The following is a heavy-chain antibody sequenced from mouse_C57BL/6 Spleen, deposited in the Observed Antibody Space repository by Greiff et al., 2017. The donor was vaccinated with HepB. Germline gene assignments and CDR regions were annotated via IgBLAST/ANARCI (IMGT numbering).Heavy chain of an antibody. D-gene: IGHD2-4*01. CDR3: ARVYYDYPYYYAMDY. CDR1: GFTFSSYA. J-gene: IGHJ4*01. CDR2: ISDGGSYT. V-gene: IGHV5-4*03. Sequence: EVKLMESGGGLVKPGGSLKLSCAASGFTFSSYAMSWVRQTPEKRLEWVATISDGGSYTYYPDNVKGRFTISRDNAKNNLYLQMSHLKSEDTAMYYCARVYYDYPYYYAMDYWGQGTSVTVSS.